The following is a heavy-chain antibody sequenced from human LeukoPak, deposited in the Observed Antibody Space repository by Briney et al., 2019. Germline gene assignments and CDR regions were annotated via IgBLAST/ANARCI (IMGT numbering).Heavy chain of an antibody. Sequence: SETLSLTCTVSGDSISNSYWSWIRQPPGKGLEWIGYIDYSGFTNYNPSLKSRVTISVDRSNNQLTLKLTSVIAADTAVYYCARQVKPGIAVSGSYFDYWGQGTLVTVSS. CDR1: GDSISNSY. V-gene: IGHV4-59*08. J-gene: IGHJ4*02. CDR3: ARQVKPGIAVSGSYFDY. CDR2: IDYSGFT. D-gene: IGHD6-19*01.